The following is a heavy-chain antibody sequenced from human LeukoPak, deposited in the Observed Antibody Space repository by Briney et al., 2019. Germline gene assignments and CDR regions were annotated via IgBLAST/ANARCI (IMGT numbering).Heavy chain of an antibody. V-gene: IGHV3-23*01. CDR2: LSYSGDTT. J-gene: IGHJ4*02. Sequence: GGSLRLSCAASGFTFSSYSMNWVRQAPGKGLEWVSSLSYSGDTTYYADSVKGRFTISRDTSRNTLYLQMNSLRAEDTAVYYCAKDAGLIVGNYYFDYWGQGTLVTVSS. D-gene: IGHD3-16*02. CDR1: GFTFSSYS. CDR3: AKDAGLIVGNYYFDY.